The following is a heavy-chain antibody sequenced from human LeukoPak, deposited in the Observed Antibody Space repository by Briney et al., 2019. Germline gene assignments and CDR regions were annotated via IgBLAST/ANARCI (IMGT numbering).Heavy chain of an antibody. CDR3: ASGVVAVAAPFDY. D-gene: IGHD6-19*01. J-gene: IGHJ4*02. Sequence: GGSLRLSCAASGFTFSSYAMHWVRQAPGKGLEWVAVISYDGSNKYYADSVKGRFTISRDNSKNTLYLQMNSLRAEDTAVYYCASGVVAVAAPFDYWGQGTLVTVSS. V-gene: IGHV3-30-3*01. CDR2: ISYDGSNK. CDR1: GFTFSSYA.